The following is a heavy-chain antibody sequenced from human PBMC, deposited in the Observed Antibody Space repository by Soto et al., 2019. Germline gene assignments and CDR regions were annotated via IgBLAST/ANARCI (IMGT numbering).Heavy chain of an antibody. V-gene: IGHV3-30*18. CDR1: GFTFSSDC. CDR3: AKVSNTAMVTYYYYYGMDV. CDR2: ISYDGSNK. J-gene: IGHJ6*02. Sequence: PGVSLRLSFAASGFTFSSDCMHWVRQAPGKGLEWVAVISYDGSNKYYADSVKGRFTISRDNSKNTLYLQMNSLRAEDTAVYYCAKVSNTAMVTYYYYYGMDVWGQGTTVTVSS. D-gene: IGHD5-18*01.